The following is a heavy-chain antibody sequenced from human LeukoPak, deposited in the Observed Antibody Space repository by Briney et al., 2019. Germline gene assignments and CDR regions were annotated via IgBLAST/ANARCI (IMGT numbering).Heavy chain of an antibody. CDR2: IYYNGNT. J-gene: IGHJ3*02. D-gene: IGHD3-22*01. CDR3: VRGNYDNRGYSNAFDI. Sequence: SETLSLTCTVSGASISSSYWSWVRQPPGKRLEWIGFIYYNGNTNSNPSLKSRVTISADTSKNQFSLKLTSVTAADTAVYYCVRGNYDNRGYSNAFDIWGQGAMVTVSS. CDR1: GASISSSY. V-gene: IGHV4-59*01.